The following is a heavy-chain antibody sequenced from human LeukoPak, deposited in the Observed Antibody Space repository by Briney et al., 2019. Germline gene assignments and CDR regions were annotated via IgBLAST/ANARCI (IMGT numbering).Heavy chain of an antibody. V-gene: IGHV1-18*04. Sequence: ASVKVSCKASGYTSTIYGISWVRQAPGQGLEWMGWISAYNGNTNYAQKLQGRVTMTTDTSTSTAYMELRSLRSDDTAVYYCARAGQYSGSGYPYYYGMDVWGKGTTVTVSS. J-gene: IGHJ6*04. CDR3: ARAGQYSGSGYPYYYGMDV. D-gene: IGHD1-26*01. CDR1: GYTSTIYG. CDR2: ISAYNGNT.